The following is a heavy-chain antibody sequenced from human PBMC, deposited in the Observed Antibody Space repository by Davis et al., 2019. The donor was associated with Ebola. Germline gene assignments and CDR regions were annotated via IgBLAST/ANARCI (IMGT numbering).Heavy chain of an antibody. CDR1: GFTFTDYY. D-gene: IGHD4-23*01. J-gene: IGHJ4*02. Sequence: GGSLRPSCAASGFTFTDYYMSWVRQAPGKGLEWVSVIYSGGSTYYADSVKGRFTISRHNSKNTLYLQMNSLRAEDTAVYYCARDLGEDYGGNSNYWGQGTLVTVSS. CDR3: ARDLGEDYGGNSNY. CDR2: IYSGGST. V-gene: IGHV3-53*04.